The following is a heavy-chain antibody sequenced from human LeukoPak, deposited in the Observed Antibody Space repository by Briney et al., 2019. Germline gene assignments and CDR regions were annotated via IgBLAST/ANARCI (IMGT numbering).Heavy chain of an antibody. CDR2: IYYSGST. D-gene: IGHD3-22*01. CDR3: ARDLFHRSSGMDV. J-gene: IGHJ6*02. V-gene: IGHV4-31*03. Sequence: PSETLSLTCTVSGGSISSGGYYWSWIRQHPGKGLEWIGYIYYSGSTYYNPSLKSRVTISVDTSKNRFSLKLSSVTAADTAVYYCARDLFHRSSGMDVWGQGTTVTVSS. CDR1: GGSISSGGYY.